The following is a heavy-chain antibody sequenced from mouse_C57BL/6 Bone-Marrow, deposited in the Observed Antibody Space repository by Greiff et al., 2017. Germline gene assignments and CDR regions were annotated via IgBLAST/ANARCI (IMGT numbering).Heavy chain of an antibody. Sequence: VHVKQSVAELVRPGASVKLSCTASGFNIKNTYMHWVKQRPDQGLEWIGRFDPANGNTKYAPKFQGKAPLTADTSSNTAYLQLSSLTSEDTAIYYCARDYGSSYPSYYAMDYWGQGTSVTVSS. D-gene: IGHD1-1*01. CDR1: GFNIKNTY. CDR3: ARDYGSSYPSYYAMDY. V-gene: IGHV14-3*01. CDR2: FDPANGNT. J-gene: IGHJ4*01.